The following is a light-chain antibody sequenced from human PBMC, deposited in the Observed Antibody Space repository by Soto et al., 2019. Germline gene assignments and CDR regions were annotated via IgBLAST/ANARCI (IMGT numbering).Light chain of an antibody. Sequence: QSVLTQPPSASGTPGQRVTISCSGSSSNIGSEYVVWYQHLPGTAPKLLIYRNNQRPSGVPDRFAGSKSGTSASLAISGLRSEDEADYYYAARDDSLSGHWVFGGGTQLTVL. CDR2: RNN. CDR3: AARDDSLSGHWV. V-gene: IGLV1-47*01. CDR1: SSNIGSEY. J-gene: IGLJ3*02.